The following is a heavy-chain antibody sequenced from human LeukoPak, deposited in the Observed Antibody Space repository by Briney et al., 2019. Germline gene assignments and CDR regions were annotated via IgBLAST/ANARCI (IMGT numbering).Heavy chain of an antibody. CDR1: GGSFSGYY. Sequence: SETLSLTCAVYGGSFSGYYWSWIRQPPGKGLEWIGEINHSGSTNYNPSLKSRVTISVDTSKNQLSLKLSSVTAADTAVYYCARDLLREGMDVWGKGTTVTISS. V-gene: IGHV4-34*01. CDR2: INHSGST. CDR3: ARDLLREGMDV. J-gene: IGHJ6*04.